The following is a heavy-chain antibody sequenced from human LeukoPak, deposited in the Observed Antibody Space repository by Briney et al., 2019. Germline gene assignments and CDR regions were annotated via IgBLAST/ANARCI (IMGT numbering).Heavy chain of an antibody. V-gene: IGHV4-4*09. D-gene: IGHD1-26*01. Sequence: PSETLSLTCTVSNGSISSYHWSWVRQPPGKGLEWIGYILTSGTTNYNPSLKSRLTISVDTSENQFTLKLSSVTAADTAVYYCARLRVSGSYLYYFDYWGQGTLVTVSS. CDR1: NGSISSYH. CDR2: ILTSGTT. CDR3: ARLRVSGSYLYYFDY. J-gene: IGHJ4*02.